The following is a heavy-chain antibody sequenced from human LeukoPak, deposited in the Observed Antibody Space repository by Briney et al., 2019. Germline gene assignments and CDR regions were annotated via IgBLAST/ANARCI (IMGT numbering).Heavy chain of an antibody. D-gene: IGHD2-21*02. V-gene: IGHV3-30*02. CDR1: GFTFSSYG. Sequence: PGGSLRLSCAASGFTFSSYGMHWVRQAPGKGLEWVAFIRYDGSNKYCADSVKGRFTISRDNSKNTLYLQMNSLRADDTAMYYCAKLYCGGDCYSLYYYYYMDVWGKGTTVTVSS. CDR3: AKLYCGGDCYSLYYYYYMDV. CDR2: IRYDGSNK. J-gene: IGHJ6*03.